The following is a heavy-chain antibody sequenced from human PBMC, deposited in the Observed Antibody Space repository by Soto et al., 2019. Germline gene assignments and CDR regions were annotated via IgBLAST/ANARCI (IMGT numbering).Heavy chain of an antibody. V-gene: IGHV3-23*01. CDR3: AKPYYDSSGYREYYFDY. Sequence: PGGSLRLSCAASGFTFSSYAMSWVRQAPGKGLEWVSAISGSGGSTYYADSVKGRFTISRDNSKNTLYLQMNSLRAEDTAVYYCAKPYYDSSGYREYYFDYWGQGTLVTVSS. CDR2: ISGSGGST. J-gene: IGHJ4*02. CDR1: GFTFSSYA. D-gene: IGHD3-22*01.